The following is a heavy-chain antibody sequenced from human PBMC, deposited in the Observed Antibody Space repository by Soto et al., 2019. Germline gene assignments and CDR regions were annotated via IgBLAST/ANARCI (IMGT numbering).Heavy chain of an antibody. CDR1: GGSFSGDY. CDR3: TRGWGAVADY. D-gene: IGHD6-19*01. J-gene: IGHJ4*02. V-gene: IGHV4-34*01. CDR2: INHSGST. Sequence: QVQLQQWGAGLLKPSETLSLTCAVYGGSFSGDYWNWIRQHPVKGLEWIGEINHSGSTNYNPSLKSRVTIAVDTSKNQFSLKLSSVTAADTAVYYCTRGWGAVADYWGQGTLVTVSS.